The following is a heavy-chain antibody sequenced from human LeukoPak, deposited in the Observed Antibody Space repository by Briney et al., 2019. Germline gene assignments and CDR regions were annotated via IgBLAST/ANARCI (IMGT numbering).Heavy chain of an antibody. CDR1: GFTFSSYT. D-gene: IGHD2-21*01. V-gene: IGHV3-23*01. CDR2: ISGSGVGT. CDR3: AKDQVISGSEASDI. Sequence: GGSLRLSSAASGFTFSSYTMNWVRQAPGKGLEWVSAISGSGVGTYYADSVKGRFTISRDNSWNTLYLQMSSLRAEDTAVYYCAKDQVISGSEASDIWGQGTMVTVSS. J-gene: IGHJ3*02.